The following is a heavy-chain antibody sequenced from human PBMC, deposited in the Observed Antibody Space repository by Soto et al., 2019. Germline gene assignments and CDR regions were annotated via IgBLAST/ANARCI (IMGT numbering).Heavy chain of an antibody. D-gene: IGHD2-8*01. Sequence: SETLSLTCTVSGGSISSSSYYWGWIRQPPGKGLEWIGSIYYSGSTYYNPSLKSRVTISVDTSKNQFSLKLSSVTAADTAVYYCARVLGYCTHGECYYMGYWGQGTLVTVSS. CDR1: GGSISSSSYY. CDR2: IYYSGST. V-gene: IGHV4-39*01. CDR3: ARVLGYCTHGECYYMGY. J-gene: IGHJ4*02.